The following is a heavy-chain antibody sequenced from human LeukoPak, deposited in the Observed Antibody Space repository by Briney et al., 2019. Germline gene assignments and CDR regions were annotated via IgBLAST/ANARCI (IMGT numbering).Heavy chain of an antibody. Sequence: SETLSLTCAVYGGSFSGYYWSWIRQPPGKGLEWIGEINHSGSTNYNPSLKSRVTISVDTSTNQFSLKLSSVTAADTAVYYCARVLRGVPAAIGEFDYWGQGTLVTVSS. V-gene: IGHV4-34*01. CDR3: ARVLRGVPAAIGEFDY. CDR1: GGSFSGYY. CDR2: INHSGST. J-gene: IGHJ4*02. D-gene: IGHD2-2*02.